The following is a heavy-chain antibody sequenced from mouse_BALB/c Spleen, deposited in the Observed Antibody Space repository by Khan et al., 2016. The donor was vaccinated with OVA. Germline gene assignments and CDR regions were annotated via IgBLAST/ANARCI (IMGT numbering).Heavy chain of an antibody. V-gene: IGHV2-6-1*01. Sequence: QVQLKESGPGLVAPSQSLSITCTISGFSLTNYGVHRVRQPPGKGLEWLAVIWSDGSTTYNSALKSRLTITKDNSKSQVFLKMNSLQTDDTAIYFCARQPYYHYNVMDYWGQGTSVTVSS. CDR2: IWSDGST. D-gene: IGHD2-10*01. CDR3: ARQPYYHYNVMDY. CDR1: GFSLTNYG. J-gene: IGHJ4*01.